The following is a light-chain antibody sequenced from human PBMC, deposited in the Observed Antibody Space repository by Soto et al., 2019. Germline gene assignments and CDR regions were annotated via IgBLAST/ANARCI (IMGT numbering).Light chain of an antibody. V-gene: IGLV2-8*01. CDR2: EVN. CDR3: SSYAGGNIWV. Sequence: QSVLTQPASVSGSPGQSITISCTGTSSDVGGYNYVSWYQQHPGKAPKLMIYEVNKRPSGVPDRFSGSKSANTASLTVSGLRTEDEADYYCSSYAGGNIWVFGGGTKLTVL. CDR1: SSDVGGYNY. J-gene: IGLJ3*02.